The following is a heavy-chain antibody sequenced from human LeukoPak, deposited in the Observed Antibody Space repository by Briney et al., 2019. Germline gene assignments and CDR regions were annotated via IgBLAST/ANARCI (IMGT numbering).Heavy chain of an antibody. Sequence: ASVKVSCKASGFTFTSSAVQWVRQARGQRLEWIGWIVVGSGNTNYAQKFQERVTITRDMSTSTAYMELSSLRSEDTAVYYCAAVSYDSSGYKNYYYYYYMDVWGKGTTVTVSS. CDR1: GFTFTSSA. CDR3: AAVSYDSSGYKNYYYYYYMDV. J-gene: IGHJ6*03. CDR2: IVVGSGNT. V-gene: IGHV1-58*01. D-gene: IGHD3-22*01.